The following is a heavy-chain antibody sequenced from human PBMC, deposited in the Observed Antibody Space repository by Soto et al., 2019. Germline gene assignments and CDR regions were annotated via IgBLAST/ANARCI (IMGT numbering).Heavy chain of an antibody. V-gene: IGHV3-30-3*01. CDR3: ASGEGTYGLDY. Sequence: QVQLVESGGGVVQPGRSLRLSCAASGFTFSSYAVHWVRQAPGKGLEWVAVISYDVSNKYYADSVKGRFTISRDNSKNTLYLQMNSLRAEDTAVYYCASGEGTYGLDYWGQGTLVTVSS. J-gene: IGHJ4*02. CDR1: GFTFSSYA. D-gene: IGHD4-17*01. CDR2: ISYDVSNK.